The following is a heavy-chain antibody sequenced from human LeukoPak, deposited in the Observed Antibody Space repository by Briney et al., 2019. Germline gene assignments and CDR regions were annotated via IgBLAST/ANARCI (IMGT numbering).Heavy chain of an antibody. Sequence: SVKVSCKASGGTFSSYAISWVRQAPGQGLEWMGRIIPILGIANYAQKFQGRVTITADKSTSTAYMELSSLRSEDTAVYYCARVAYDFGFDPWGQGALVTVSS. V-gene: IGHV1-69*04. D-gene: IGHD3-3*01. J-gene: IGHJ5*02. CDR3: ARVAYDFGFDP. CDR2: IIPILGIA. CDR1: GGTFSSYA.